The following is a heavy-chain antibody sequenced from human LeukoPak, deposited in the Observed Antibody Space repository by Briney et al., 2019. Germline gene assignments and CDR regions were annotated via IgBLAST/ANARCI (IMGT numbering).Heavy chain of an antibody. CDR2: INPNSGGT. J-gene: IGHJ4*02. CDR3: ARDLRRHSSGRHGDVLPSEAKGY. D-gene: IGHD3-22*01. V-gene: IGHV1-2*02. Sequence: ASVKVSCKASGYTFTGYYMHWVRQAPGQGLEWMGWINPNSGGTNYAQKFQGRVTMTRDTSIGTAYMELSRLRPDDTAVYYCARDLRRHSSGRHGDVLPSEAKGYWGQGTLVTVSS. CDR1: GYTFTGYY.